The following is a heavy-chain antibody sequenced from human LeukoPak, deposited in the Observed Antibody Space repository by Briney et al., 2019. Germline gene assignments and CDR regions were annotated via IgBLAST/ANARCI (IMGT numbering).Heavy chain of an antibody. V-gene: IGHV1-18*01. J-gene: IGHJ4*02. Sequence: ASVKVSCKATGYTFTSYGISWVRQAPGQGLEWMGWISPYNGNTNYAPKLQGRVTMTTDTATSTAYMELTSLTSDDTAVYYCARDRQCGYWGQGTLVIVSS. CDR3: ARDRQCGY. D-gene: IGHD2-21*01. CDR1: GYTFTSYG. CDR2: ISPYNGNT.